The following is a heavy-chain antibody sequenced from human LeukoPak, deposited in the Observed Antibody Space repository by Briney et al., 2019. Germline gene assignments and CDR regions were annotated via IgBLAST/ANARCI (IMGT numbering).Heavy chain of an antibody. D-gene: IGHD6-19*01. J-gene: IGHJ5*02. V-gene: IGHV3-30*02. CDR3: ATMQWLEGVDWFDP. CDR2: IRYDESNK. Sequence: GGSLRLSCVASGFIFSNYGMHWVRQAPGKGLEWVAFIRYDESNKFYADSVKGRSTISRDNSKNILFLQMNSLRAEDTAVYYCATMQWLEGVDWFDPWGQGTLVTVSS. CDR1: GFIFSNYG.